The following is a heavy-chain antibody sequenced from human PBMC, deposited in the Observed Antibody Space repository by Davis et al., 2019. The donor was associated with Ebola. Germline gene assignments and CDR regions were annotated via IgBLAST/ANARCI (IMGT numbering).Heavy chain of an antibody. V-gene: IGHV3-53*01. Sequence: GGSLRLSCAASGFTVSSNYMSWVRQAPGKGLEWVSVIYSGGSTYYADSVKGRFTISRDNSKNTLYLQMNSLRAEDTAVYYCARVEVREEWFGELLSYSGMDVWGQGTTVTVSS. D-gene: IGHD3-10*01. CDR2: IYSGGST. CDR1: GFTVSSNY. J-gene: IGHJ6*02. CDR3: ARVEVREEWFGELLSYSGMDV.